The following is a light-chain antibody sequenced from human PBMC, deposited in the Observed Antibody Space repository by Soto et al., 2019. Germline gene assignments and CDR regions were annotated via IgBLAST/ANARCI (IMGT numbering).Light chain of an antibody. CDR1: SSDVGAYNY. V-gene: IGLV2-14*01. CDR2: DVS. Sequence: QSALTQPASVSGSPGQSIAISCTGTSSDVGAYNYVSWYPQHPGKAPKLMIYDVSNRPSGVSDRFSGSKSGNTASLTISGLQAEDEADYYCSSYSSSSTYVFGTGTKLTVL. J-gene: IGLJ1*01. CDR3: SSYSSSSTYV.